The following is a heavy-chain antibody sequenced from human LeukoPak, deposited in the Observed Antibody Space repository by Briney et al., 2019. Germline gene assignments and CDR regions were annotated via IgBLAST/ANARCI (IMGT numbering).Heavy chain of an antibody. CDR2: TYWNDDT. J-gene: IGHJ4*02. Sequence: ESGPTLVKPTQTLTLTCTFSGFSLSTTGVGVGWIRQPPGKALEWLAVTYWNDDTRYNPSLKSRLTFTKDNSKDQVSLTLTNMDPVDTATYYCARSLYQWFSGIWSGRIDYWGQGTLVTVSS. CDR1: GFSLSTTGVG. V-gene: IGHV2-5*01. D-gene: IGHD3-3*01. CDR3: ARSLYQWFSGIWSGRIDY.